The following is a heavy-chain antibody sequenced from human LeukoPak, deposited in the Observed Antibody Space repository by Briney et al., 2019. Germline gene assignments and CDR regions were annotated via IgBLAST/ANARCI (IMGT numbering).Heavy chain of an antibody. CDR2: IRHSRTT. CDR3: ARGEGIAAAGGSYLDS. J-gene: IGHJ4*02. CDR1: GGSFSGYY. Sequence: SETLSLTCAVYGGSFSGYYWRWIPQPPGKGLEWIGEIRHSRTTNSQTSHKSRITVSVDTSKHQLSLQLRSVTGGDTAVYYCARGEGIAAAGGSYLDSWGTRNPVTVSS. V-gene: IGHV4-34*01. D-gene: IGHD6-13*01.